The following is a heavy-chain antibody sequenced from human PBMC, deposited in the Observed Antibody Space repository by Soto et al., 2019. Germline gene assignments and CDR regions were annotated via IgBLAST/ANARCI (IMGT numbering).Heavy chain of an antibody. CDR3: ARNELVGATLAFDI. CDR1: GGSISSYY. D-gene: IGHD1-26*01. Sequence: SETLSLTCTVSGGSISSYYWSWIRQPAGKGLEWIGRIYTSGSTNYNPSLKSRVTMSVDTSKNQFSLKLSSVTAADTAVYYCARNELVGATLAFDIWAKGQWSPSPQ. J-gene: IGHJ3*02. V-gene: IGHV4-4*07. CDR2: IYTSGST.